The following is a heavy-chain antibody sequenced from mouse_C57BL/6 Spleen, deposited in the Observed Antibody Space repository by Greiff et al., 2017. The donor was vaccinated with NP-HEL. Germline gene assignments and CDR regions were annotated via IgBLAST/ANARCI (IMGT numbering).Heavy chain of an antibody. D-gene: IGHD1-2*01. J-gene: IGHJ2*01. CDR3: ARSSTALDY. CDR2: IDPNSGGT. V-gene: IGHV1-72*01. CDR1: GYTFTSYW. Sequence: VQLQQSGAELVKPGASVKLSCKASGYTFTSYWMHWVKQRPGRGLEWIGRIDPNSGGTKYNEKFKSKATLTVDKPSSTAYMQISSLTSEDSAVCDSARSSTALDYWGQGTTLTVSS.